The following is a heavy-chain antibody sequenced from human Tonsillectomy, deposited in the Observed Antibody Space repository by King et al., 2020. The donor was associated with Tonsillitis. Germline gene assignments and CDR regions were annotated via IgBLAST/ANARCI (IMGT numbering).Heavy chain of an antibody. Sequence: VQLQQWGAGLLKPSEPLSLTCAVYGGSFSGYYWSWIRQPPGKGLEWIGEINHSGSTNYNPSLKSRVTISVDTSKNQFSLKLSSVTAADTAVYYCARTFVVVPAAISYMDVWGKGTTVTVSS. CDR1: GGSFSGYY. V-gene: IGHV4-34*01. J-gene: IGHJ6*03. CDR3: ARTFVVVPAAISYMDV. CDR2: INHSGST. D-gene: IGHD2-2*01.